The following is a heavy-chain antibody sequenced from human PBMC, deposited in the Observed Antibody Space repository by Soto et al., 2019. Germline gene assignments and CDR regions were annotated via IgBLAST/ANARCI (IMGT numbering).Heavy chain of an antibody. CDR3: ARIQNLEWSQAYWFDP. CDR1: GGTFSSYA. D-gene: IGHD3-3*01. CDR2: IIPIFGTA. J-gene: IGHJ5*02. V-gene: IGHV1-69*13. Sequence: SVKVSCKASGGTFSSYAISWVRQAPGQGLEWMGGIIPIFGTANYAQKFQGRVTITADESTSTAYMELSSLRSEDTAVYYCARIQNLEWSQAYWFDPWGQGTLVTVSS.